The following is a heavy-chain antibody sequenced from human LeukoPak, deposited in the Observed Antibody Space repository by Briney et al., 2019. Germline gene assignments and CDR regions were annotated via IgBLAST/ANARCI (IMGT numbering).Heavy chain of an antibody. CDR2: ISSSSSYI. J-gene: IGHJ4*02. CDR3: ARDPTFYYGSGSFWYFDY. Sequence: SGGSLRLSCAASGFTFSSYSMNWVRQAPGKGLEWVSSISSSSSYIYYADSVKGRFTISRDNAKNSLYLQMNSLRAEDTAVYYCARDPTFYYGSGSFWYFDYWGQGTLVTVSS. D-gene: IGHD3-10*01. V-gene: IGHV3-21*01. CDR1: GFTFSSYS.